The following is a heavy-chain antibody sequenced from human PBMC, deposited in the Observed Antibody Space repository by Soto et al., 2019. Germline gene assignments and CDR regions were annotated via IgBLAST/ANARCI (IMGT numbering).Heavy chain of an antibody. J-gene: IGHJ6*02. CDR1: GFTFSSYG. Sequence: QVQLVESGGGVVQPGRSLRLSCAASGFTFSSYGMHWVRQAPGKGLEWVAVISYDGSNKYYADSVKGRFTISRDNSKNTLYMQMNRLRAEDTAVYYCAKDLSPFSFRGGMDVWGQGTTVTVSS. V-gene: IGHV3-30*18. D-gene: IGHD3-10*01. CDR3: AKDLSPFSFRGGMDV. CDR2: ISYDGSNK.